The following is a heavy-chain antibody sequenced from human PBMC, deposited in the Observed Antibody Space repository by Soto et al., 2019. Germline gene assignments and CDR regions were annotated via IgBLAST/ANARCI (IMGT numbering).Heavy chain of an antibody. CDR3: ARDYYDSSGYYYGQGDYYGMDV. CDR2: IIPIFGTA. D-gene: IGHD3-22*01. CDR1: GGTFSSYA. V-gene: IGHV1-69*06. Sequence: SVKVSCKASGGTFSSYAISWVRQAPGQGLEWMGGIIPIFGTANYAQKFQGRVTITADKSTSTAYMELSSLRSEDTAVYYCARDYYDSSGYYYGQGDYYGMDVWGQGTTVTVSS. J-gene: IGHJ6*02.